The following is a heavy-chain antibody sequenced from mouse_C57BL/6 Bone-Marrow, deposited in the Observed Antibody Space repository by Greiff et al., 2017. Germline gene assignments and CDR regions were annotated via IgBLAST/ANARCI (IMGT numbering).Heavy chain of an antibody. CDR2: IYPYNGVS. Sequence: DVQLQQSGPELVKPGASVKISCKASGYSFTGYYMHWVKQSHGNILDWIGYIYPYNGVSSYNQKFKGKATLTVDKSSSTAYMELRSLTSEDSAVYYCARSVPYYYGSSVGAYYAMDYWGQGTSVTVSS. CDR3: ARSVPYYYGSSVGAYYAMDY. J-gene: IGHJ4*01. V-gene: IGHV1-31*01. D-gene: IGHD1-1*01. CDR1: GYSFTGYY.